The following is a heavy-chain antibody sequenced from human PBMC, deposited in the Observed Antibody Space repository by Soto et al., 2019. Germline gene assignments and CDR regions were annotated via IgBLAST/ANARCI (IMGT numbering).Heavy chain of an antibody. D-gene: IGHD3-16*02. V-gene: IGHV1-69*06. CDR2: IIPIFGTA. CDR1: GGTFSSYA. Sequence: QVQLVQSGAEVKKPGSSVKVSCKASGGTFSSYAISWVRQAPGQGLKWMGGIIPIFGTANYAQKFQGRVTITADKSTSTAYMELSSLRSEDTAVYYCARVARVGDMITFGGVIVTFDYWGQGTLVTVSS. J-gene: IGHJ4*02. CDR3: ARVARVGDMITFGGVIVTFDY.